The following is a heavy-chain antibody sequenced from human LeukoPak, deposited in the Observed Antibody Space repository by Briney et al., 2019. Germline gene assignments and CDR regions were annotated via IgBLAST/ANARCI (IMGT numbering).Heavy chain of an antibody. Sequence: GVSLRLSCAASGFTFSSYGMHWVRQAPGKGLEWVSYISSSSSTIYYADSVKGRFAVSRDNAKNSLHLQMNSLRAEDTAVYYCARVGVEQYLVLSYSMDVWGKGTTVTVS. J-gene: IGHJ6*03. CDR3: ARVGVEQYLVLSYSMDV. V-gene: IGHV3-48*04. CDR1: GFTFSSYG. CDR2: ISSSSSTI. D-gene: IGHD6-13*01.